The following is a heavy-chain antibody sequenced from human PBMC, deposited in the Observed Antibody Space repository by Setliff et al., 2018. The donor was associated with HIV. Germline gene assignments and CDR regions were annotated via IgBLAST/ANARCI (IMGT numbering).Heavy chain of an antibody. CDR1: RGTFSSYA. D-gene: IGHD3-22*01. CDR2: IIPIFGTA. V-gene: IGHV1-69*13. CDR3: ARDLGFDYYDSSGYFDL. J-gene: IGHJ2*01. Sequence: GASVKVSCKTSRGTFSSYAVSWVRQGPGQGLEWMGGIIPIFGTAKYAQKFQGRATITADESTTTAYMELNSLRSEDTAVYYCARDLGFDYYDSSGYFDLWGRGTLVTVSS.